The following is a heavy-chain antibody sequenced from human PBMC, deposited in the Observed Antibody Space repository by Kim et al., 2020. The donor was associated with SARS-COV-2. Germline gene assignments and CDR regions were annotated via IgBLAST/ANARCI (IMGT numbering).Heavy chain of an antibody. V-gene: IGHV3-33*01. Sequence: GGSLRLSCAASGFTFSSYGMHWVRQAPGKGLEWVAVIWYDGSNKYYADSVKGRFTISRDNSKNTLYLQMNILRAEDTAVYYCARGSDIVVVPAATSWVGYFDYWGQGTLVTVSS. D-gene: IGHD2-2*01. CDR2: IWYDGSNK. J-gene: IGHJ4*02. CDR1: GFTFSSYG. CDR3: ARGSDIVVVPAATSWVGYFDY.